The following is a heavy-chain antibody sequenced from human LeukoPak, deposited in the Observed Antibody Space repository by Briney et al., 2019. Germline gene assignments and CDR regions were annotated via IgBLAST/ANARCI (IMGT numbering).Heavy chain of an antibody. D-gene: IGHD3-3*01. CDR2: IKSKTDGGTT. CDR1: RFTFSNAW. V-gene: IGHV3-15*01. CDR3: TIVGWYDFWSGYYPFDY. Sequence: GGSLRLSCAASRFTFSNAWMSWVRQAPGKGLEWVGRIKSKTDGGTTDYAAPVKGRFTISRDDSKNTLYLQMNSLKTEDTAVYYCTIVGWYDFWSGYYPFDYWGQGTLVTVSS. J-gene: IGHJ4*02.